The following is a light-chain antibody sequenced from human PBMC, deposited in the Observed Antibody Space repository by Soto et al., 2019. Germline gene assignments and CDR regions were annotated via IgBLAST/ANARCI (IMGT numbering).Light chain of an antibody. J-gene: IGLJ1*01. Sequence: QSVLTQPPSASGSPGQSVTISCTGTSSDVGGYNYVSWYQQHPGKAPKVMIYEVSNRPSGVSNRFSGSKSGNTASLTISGLQAEDEADYYCSSYTSSSTLYVFGTGTKLTVL. CDR3: SSYTSSSTLYV. CDR2: EVS. V-gene: IGLV2-14*01. CDR1: SSDVGGYNY.